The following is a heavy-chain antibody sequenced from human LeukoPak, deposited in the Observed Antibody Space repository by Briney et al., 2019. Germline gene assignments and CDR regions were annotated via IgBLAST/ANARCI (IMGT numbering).Heavy chain of an antibody. V-gene: IGHV3-21*01. J-gene: IGHJ4*02. CDR1: GFTFSSYS. Sequence: GGSLRLSCAASGFTFSSYSMNWVRQAPGKGLEWVSSISSSSSYIYYADSVEGRFTISRDNAKNSLYLQMNSLRAEDTAVYYCARDPYYYDSSGRFDYWGQGTLVTVSS. CDR3: ARDPYYYDSSGRFDY. D-gene: IGHD3-22*01. CDR2: ISSSSSYI.